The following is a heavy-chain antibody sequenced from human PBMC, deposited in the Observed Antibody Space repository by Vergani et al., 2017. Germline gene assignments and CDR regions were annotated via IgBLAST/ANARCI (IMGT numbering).Heavy chain of an antibody. D-gene: IGHD6-13*01. Sequence: EVQLVESGGGLVQPGRSLRLSCTPSGFTFSTYAMSWVRQAPGRGLEWVSTISGGGDNTYYADSVKGRFTSSRDNSKNTLYLQMNNLRAEDTALYYCAKGWAFDIWGQGTMVTVSS. CDR2: ISGGGDNT. CDR1: GFTFSTYA. CDR3: AKGWAFDI. J-gene: IGHJ3*02. V-gene: IGHV3-23*04.